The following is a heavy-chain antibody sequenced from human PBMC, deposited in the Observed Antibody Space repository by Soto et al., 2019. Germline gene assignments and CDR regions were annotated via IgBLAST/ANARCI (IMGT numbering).Heavy chain of an antibody. CDR2: INFNGRKT. V-gene: IGHV3-64*04. Sequence: GGSLRLSCSASGFTFSSYAMHWVRQAPGKGLEYVLGINFNGRKTYCADSVKGRFTISRDNSKNSLYLQMNSLRAEDTAVYYCARTPFWDNWNEPSYFDYWGQGTLVTVSS. CDR3: ARTPFWDNWNEPSYFDY. CDR1: GFTFSSYA. D-gene: IGHD1-20*01. J-gene: IGHJ4*02.